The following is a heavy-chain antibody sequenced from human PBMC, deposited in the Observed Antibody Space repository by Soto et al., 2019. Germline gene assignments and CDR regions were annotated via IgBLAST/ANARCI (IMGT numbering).Heavy chain of an antibody. CDR3: ATLPPRIEVTVLPIPT. V-gene: IGHV4-59*01. CDR1: GGSISSYY. CDR2: IYYSGST. D-gene: IGHD2-2*02. J-gene: IGHJ5*02. Sequence: SETLSLTCTVSGGSISSYYWSWIRQPPGKGLEWIGYIYYSGSTNYNPSLKSRVTISVDTSKNQFSLKLSSVTAADTAVYYCATLPPRIEVTVLPIPTWGQGTLVTVAS.